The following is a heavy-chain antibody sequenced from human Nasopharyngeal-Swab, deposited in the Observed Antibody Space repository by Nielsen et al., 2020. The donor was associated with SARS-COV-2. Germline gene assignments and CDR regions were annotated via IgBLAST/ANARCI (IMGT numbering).Heavy chain of an antibody. CDR1: GFAFSDYA. J-gene: IGHJ4*02. D-gene: IGHD1-1*01. Sequence: LSLPCASSGFAFSDYAMYWFRQAPGKGLEWVAIITYDGSNKYYADFVKGRFTISRDISKNTLHLQMNSLRAEDTAVYYCARDLGKTGTLIDYWGQGTLVTVSS. V-gene: IGHV3-30*04. CDR2: ITYDGSNK. CDR3: ARDLGKTGTLIDY.